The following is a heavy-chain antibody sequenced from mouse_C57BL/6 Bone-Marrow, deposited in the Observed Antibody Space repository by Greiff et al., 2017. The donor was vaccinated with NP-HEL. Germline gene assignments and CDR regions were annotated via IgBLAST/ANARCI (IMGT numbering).Heavy chain of an antibody. Sequence: VQLQQSGAELVKPGASVKLSCTASGFNIKDYYMHWVKQRTEQGLEWIGRIDPEDGETKYAPKFQGKATITADTSSNTAYLQLSSLTSEDTAVYYCATPLITTVVASYYYAMDYWGQGTSVTVSS. J-gene: IGHJ4*01. CDR1: GFNIKDYY. D-gene: IGHD1-1*01. V-gene: IGHV14-2*01. CDR3: ATPLITTVVASYYYAMDY. CDR2: IDPEDGET.